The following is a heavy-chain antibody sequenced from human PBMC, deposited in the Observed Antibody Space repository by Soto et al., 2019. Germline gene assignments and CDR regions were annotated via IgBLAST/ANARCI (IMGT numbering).Heavy chain of an antibody. J-gene: IGHJ5*02. CDR3: ARLGIAAASNWFDP. CDR1: GGSFSGYY. CDR2: INHSGST. V-gene: IGHV4-34*01. Sequence: SETLSLTCAVYGGSFSGYYWSWIRRPPGKGLEWIGEINHSGSTNYNPSLKSRVTISVDTSKNQFSLKLSSVTAADTAVYYCARLGIAAASNWFDPWGQGTLVTVSS. D-gene: IGHD6-13*01.